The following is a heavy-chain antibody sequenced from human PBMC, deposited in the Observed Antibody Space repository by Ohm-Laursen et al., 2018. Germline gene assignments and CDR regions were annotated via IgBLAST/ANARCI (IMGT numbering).Heavy chain of an antibody. D-gene: IGHD3-16*01. Sequence: AASVKVSCKASGGTFSSYAISWVRQAPGQGLEWMGGIIPIFGTANYAQKFQGRVTITADKFTSTAYMELSSLRSEDTAVYYCARSLWGSHWFDPWGQGTLVTVSS. CDR2: IIPIFGTA. V-gene: IGHV1-69*06. J-gene: IGHJ5*02. CDR1: GGTFSSYA. CDR3: ARSLWGSHWFDP.